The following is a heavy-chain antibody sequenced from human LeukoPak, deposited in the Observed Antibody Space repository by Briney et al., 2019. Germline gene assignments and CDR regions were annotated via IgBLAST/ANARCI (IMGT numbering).Heavy chain of an antibody. J-gene: IGHJ5*02. V-gene: IGHV1-69*04. Sequence: GASVKVSCKTSGGTFSSYSISWVRQAPGQGLEWMGRIIPNIGIANYALKFQGRVTLTADKSTRTAYMELSSLRSDDTAVYYCAKDGGSSGYHFRYNSVVSWFDPWGQETLVTVSS. CDR2: IIPNIGIA. CDR1: GGTFSSYS. D-gene: IGHD3-22*01. CDR3: AKDGGSSGYHFRYNSVVSWFDP.